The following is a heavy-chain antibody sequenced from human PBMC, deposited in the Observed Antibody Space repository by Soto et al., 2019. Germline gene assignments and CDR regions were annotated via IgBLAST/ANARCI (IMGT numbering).Heavy chain of an antibody. V-gene: IGHV3-30*18. J-gene: IGHJ6*03. CDR2: ISYDGSNK. CDR3: AKDGETIFGVVHYYYYYYMDV. D-gene: IGHD3-3*01. CDR1: GFTFSSYG. Sequence: GGSLRLSCAASGFTFSSYGMHWVRQAPGKGLEWVAVISYDGSNKYYADSVKGRFTISRDNSKNTLYLQMNSLRAEDTAVYYCAKDGETIFGVVHYYYYYYMDVWGKGTMVTVSS.